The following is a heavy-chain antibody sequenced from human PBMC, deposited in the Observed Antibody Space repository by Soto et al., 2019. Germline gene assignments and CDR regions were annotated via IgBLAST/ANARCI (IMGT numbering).Heavy chain of an antibody. Sequence: PGESLKISCKGSGYSFTKYWISWVRQMPGKGLEWMGRIDPSDSYTKYSPSFQGHVTISADKSISTAYLQWSSLKASDTAMYYCARHVAARQYYYYGMDVWGQGTTVTVSS. CDR3: ARHVAARQYYYYGMDV. J-gene: IGHJ6*02. V-gene: IGHV5-10-1*01. CDR1: GYSFTKYW. CDR2: IDPSDSYT. D-gene: IGHD6-6*01.